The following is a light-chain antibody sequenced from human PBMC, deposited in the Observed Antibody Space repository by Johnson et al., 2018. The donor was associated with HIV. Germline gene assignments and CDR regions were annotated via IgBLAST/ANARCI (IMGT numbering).Light chain of an antibody. J-gene: IGLJ1*01. CDR3: GTWDSSLSSGYV. Sequence: QSVLTQPPSVSAAPGQKVTISCSGSSSNIGNNYVSWYQQLPGTAPKLLIYDNNKRPSGIPDRFSGSKSGTSATLGITGLMTGDDAHYYCGTWDSSLSSGYVFGTGTQVTVL. V-gene: IGLV1-51*01. CDR2: DNN. CDR1: SSNIGNNY.